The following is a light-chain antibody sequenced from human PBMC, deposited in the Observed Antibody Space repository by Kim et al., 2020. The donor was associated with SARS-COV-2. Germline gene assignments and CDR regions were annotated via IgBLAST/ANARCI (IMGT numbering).Light chain of an antibody. Sequence: GQNATISCSGSSSNIGNNYVSWYQHLPGTAPKLLIYDNNKRPSGIPDRFSGSKSGTSATLGITGLQTGDEAVYYCGTWDSSLSAEVFGGGTQLTVL. J-gene: IGLJ2*01. V-gene: IGLV1-51*01. CDR2: DNN. CDR3: GTWDSSLSAEV. CDR1: SSNIGNNY.